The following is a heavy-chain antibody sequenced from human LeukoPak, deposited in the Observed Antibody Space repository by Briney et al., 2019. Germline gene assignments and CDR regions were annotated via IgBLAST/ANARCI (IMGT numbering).Heavy chain of an antibody. J-gene: IGHJ4*02. CDR1: GGSISSSSYY. CDR2: MSYRGTT. D-gene: IGHD5-12*01. Sequence: SETLSLTCTVSGGSISSSSYYWGWIRQPPGKGLEWIGSMSYRGTTYYNPSLKSRVTISVDTSKNQFSLKLSSVTAADTAMYYCARVRRDIVATIPPYFDYWGQGTLVTVSS. V-gene: IGHV4-39*07. CDR3: ARVRRDIVATIPPYFDY.